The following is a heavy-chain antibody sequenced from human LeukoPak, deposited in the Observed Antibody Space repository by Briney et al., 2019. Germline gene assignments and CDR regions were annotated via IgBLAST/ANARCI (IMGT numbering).Heavy chain of an antibody. V-gene: IGHV1-18*01. CDR2: ISAYNGNT. CDR1: GYTFTSYG. J-gene: IGHJ5*02. Sequence: GASVKVSCKASGYTFTSYGISWVRQAPGQGLEWMGWISAYNGNTNYAQKLQGRVTMTTDTSTSTAYMELRSLRSDDTAVYYCARGRWFGELLDWFDPWGQGTLVTVSS. D-gene: IGHD3-10*01. CDR3: ARGRWFGELLDWFDP.